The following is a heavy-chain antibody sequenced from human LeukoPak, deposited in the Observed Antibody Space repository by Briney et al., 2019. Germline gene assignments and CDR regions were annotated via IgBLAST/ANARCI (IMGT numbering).Heavy chain of an antibody. CDR2: INHSGST. V-gene: IGHV4-34*01. CDR1: GGSFSGYY. J-gene: IGHJ4*02. Sequence: PSETLSLTCAVYGGSFSGYYWSWIRQPPGKGLEWIGEINHSGSTNYNPSLKSRVNISVDTSKNQFSLKLSSVTAADTAVYYCARGLASVPTAVTWGQGTLVTVSS. CDR3: ARGLASVPTAVT. D-gene: IGHD2-2*01.